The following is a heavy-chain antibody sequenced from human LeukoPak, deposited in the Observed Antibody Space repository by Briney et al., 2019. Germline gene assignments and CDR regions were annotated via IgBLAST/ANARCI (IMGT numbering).Heavy chain of an antibody. CDR1: GFTFSSYW. V-gene: IGHV3-30*18. D-gene: IGHD2-15*01. CDR2: ISYDGSNK. Sequence: TGGSLRFSCAASGFTFSSYWMSWVRQAPGKGLEWVAVISYDGSNKYYADSVKGRFTISRDNSKNTLYLQMNSLRAEDTAVYYCAKEGDSGYCSGGSCLAEYFQHWGQGTLVTVSS. CDR3: AKEGDSGYCSGGSCLAEYFQH. J-gene: IGHJ1*01.